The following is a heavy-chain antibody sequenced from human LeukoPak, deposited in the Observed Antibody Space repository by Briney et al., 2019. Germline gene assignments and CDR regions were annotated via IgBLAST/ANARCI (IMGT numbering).Heavy chain of an antibody. CDR2: IRQDGSDK. V-gene: IGHV3-7*01. CDR1: GFTFSNYW. CDR3: ARGPIY. J-gene: IGHJ4*02. Sequence: GGSLRLSCAASGFTFSNYWMSWVRQAPGKGLEWVANIRQDGSDKYYVDSVKGRFTISRDNAKNSLYLQMNGLRGEDTAVYYCARGPIYWGQGTLVTVSS.